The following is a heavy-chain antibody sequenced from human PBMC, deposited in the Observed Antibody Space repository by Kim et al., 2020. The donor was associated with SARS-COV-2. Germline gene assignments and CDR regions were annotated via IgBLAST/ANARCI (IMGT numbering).Heavy chain of an antibody. D-gene: IGHD3-3*01. CDR1: GFTFNNYA. Sequence: GGSLRLSCGASGFTFNNYAMHWVRQAPGKGLEWVAVISYEGSIKYYADSVKGQFTVSRDNSNNTLYLQMRSLRPEDTAIYYCAKSSAFFWLGEGWNALD. CDR3: AKSSAFFWLGEGWNALD. CDR2: ISYEGSIK. V-gene: IGHV3-30*18. J-gene: IGHJ3*02.